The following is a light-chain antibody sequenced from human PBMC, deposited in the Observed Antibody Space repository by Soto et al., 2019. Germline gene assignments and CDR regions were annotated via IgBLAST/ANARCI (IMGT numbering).Light chain of an antibody. V-gene: IGKV3-20*01. CDR3: QQYDSSPPYT. CDR2: GAS. J-gene: IGKJ2*01. Sequence: EIVLTQSPGTLSLSPGERATLSCRASHSVSSSYVSWYQQKPGQAPRLLIYGASSRATGIPDRFSGSGSGTDFTLTISSLEPEDFAVYFCQQYDSSPPYTFGQGTKLEIK. CDR1: HSVSSSY.